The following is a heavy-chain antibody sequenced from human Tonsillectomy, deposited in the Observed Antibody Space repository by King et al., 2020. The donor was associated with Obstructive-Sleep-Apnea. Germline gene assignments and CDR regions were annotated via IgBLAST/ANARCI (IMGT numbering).Heavy chain of an antibody. CDR1: GFTFSSYA. D-gene: IGHD3-10*01. V-gene: IGHV3-64D*06. J-gene: IGHJ4*02. CDR2: ISSNGGST. Sequence: DVQLVQSGGGLVQPGGSLRFSCSASGFTFSSYAMHWVRQAPGKGLEYVSAISSNGGSTYYADSVKGRFTISRDNSKNTLYLQMSSLRAEDTAVYYCVKEYKWFGELYDYWGQGTLVTVSS. CDR3: VKEYKWFGELYDY.